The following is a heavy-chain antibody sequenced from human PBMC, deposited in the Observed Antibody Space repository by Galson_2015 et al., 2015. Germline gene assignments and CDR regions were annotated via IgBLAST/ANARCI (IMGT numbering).Heavy chain of an antibody. CDR1: GGSINNPS. D-gene: IGHD6-13*01. CDR2: IYLRGST. Sequence: SGTPFPPCTVSGGSINNPSRSWIRQPPGEGMEWIGHIYLRGSTNYNPSLKSRVTISVDASKNQFSLQLSSVTAADTAVYYCARPAAAGTAYSHIDVWGKGTTVTVSS. V-gene: IGHV4-59*11. CDR3: ARPAAAGTAYSHIDV. J-gene: IGHJ6*03.